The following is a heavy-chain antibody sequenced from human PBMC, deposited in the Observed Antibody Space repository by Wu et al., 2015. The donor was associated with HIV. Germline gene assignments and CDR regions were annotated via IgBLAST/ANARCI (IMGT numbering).Heavy chain of an antibody. D-gene: IGHD3-10*01. CDR2: MNPNSANT. CDR3: ARGVYASGSYYGDSRYYFDY. V-gene: IGHV1-8*01. Sequence: QVQLVQSGAEVNEAWGSVKVSCKASGYPFTIYDINWVRQAPGQGLEWMGWMNPNSANTAYAQKFQGRVTMTRNTSISTAYMELSSLRSEDTAVYYCARGVYASGSYYGDSRYYFDYWGQGSLVTVPS. J-gene: IGHJ4*02. CDR1: GYPFTIYD.